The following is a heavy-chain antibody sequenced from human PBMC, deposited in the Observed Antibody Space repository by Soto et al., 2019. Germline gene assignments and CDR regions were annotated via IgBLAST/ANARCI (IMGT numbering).Heavy chain of an antibody. V-gene: IGHV1-24*01. D-gene: IGHD2-21*02. CDR1: GYTLTELS. CDR3: ATGNTAYDYYGMDV. Sequence: GASVKVSCKVSGYTLTELSMHWVRQAPGKGLEWMGGFDPEHGETIYAQKFQGRVTMTEDTSTDTAYMELSRLRSVDTAVYYCATGNTAYDYYGMDVWGQGTTVTVSS. J-gene: IGHJ6*02. CDR2: FDPEHGET.